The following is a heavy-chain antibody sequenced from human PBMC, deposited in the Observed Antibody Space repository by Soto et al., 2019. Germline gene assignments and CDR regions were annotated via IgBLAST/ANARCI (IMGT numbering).Heavy chain of an antibody. J-gene: IGHJ5*02. Sequence: EVQLLESGGGLVQPGGSLRLSCAASGFTFSSYAMSWVRQAPGKGLEWVSAISGSGGSIYYADSVKGRFTISRDNSTNALYLQMTSLRAEDTAVYYGAKETLLRLLESWFDPWGQGTLVTVSA. CDR2: ISGSGGSI. D-gene: IGHD3-3*01. CDR3: AKETLLRLLESWFDP. V-gene: IGHV3-23*01. CDR1: GFTFSSYA.